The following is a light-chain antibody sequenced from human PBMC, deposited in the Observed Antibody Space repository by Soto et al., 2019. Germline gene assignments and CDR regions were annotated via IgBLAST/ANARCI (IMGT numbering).Light chain of an antibody. J-gene: IGLJ1*01. CDR2: DVN. Sequence: QSVLTQPASVSGSPGQSITISCIGTSSDVGGYNFVSWYQQHPGKVPKLIIFDVNNRPSGVSTRFSGSKSGNTASLTISGLQTEDEADYYCSSYTRASPPDYVFGTGTQLTVL. CDR3: SSYTRASPPDYV. CDR1: SSDVGGYNF. V-gene: IGLV2-14*01.